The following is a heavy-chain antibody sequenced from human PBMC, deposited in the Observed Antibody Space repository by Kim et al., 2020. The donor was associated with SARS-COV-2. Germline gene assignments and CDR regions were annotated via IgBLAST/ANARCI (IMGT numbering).Heavy chain of an antibody. CDR2: IYSGGST. Sequence: GGSLRLSCAASGFTVSSNYMSWVRQAPGKGLEWVSVIYSGGSTYYADSVKGRFTISRDNSKNTLYLQMNSLRAEDTAVYYCARAYRGAARLFWFDPWGQGTLVTVSS. J-gene: IGHJ5*02. CDR1: GFTVSSNY. D-gene: IGHD1-26*01. CDR3: ARAYRGAARLFWFDP. V-gene: IGHV3-53*01.